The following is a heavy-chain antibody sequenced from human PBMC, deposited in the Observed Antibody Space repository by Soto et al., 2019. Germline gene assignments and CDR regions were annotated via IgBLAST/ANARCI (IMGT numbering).Heavy chain of an antibody. Sequence: EVQLLESGGGLVQPGGSLRLSCAASGFTFSSYAMSWVRQAPGKGLQWVSGISGSGGSTYYADSVKGRFTISRDNSKNTLYLQMNSLRAEDTAVYYCANSHSGMRVVVTPWDGMDVWGQGTTVTVSS. CDR1: GFTFSSYA. CDR2: ISGSGGST. D-gene: IGHD3-22*01. CDR3: ANSHSGMRVVVTPWDGMDV. J-gene: IGHJ6*02. V-gene: IGHV3-23*01.